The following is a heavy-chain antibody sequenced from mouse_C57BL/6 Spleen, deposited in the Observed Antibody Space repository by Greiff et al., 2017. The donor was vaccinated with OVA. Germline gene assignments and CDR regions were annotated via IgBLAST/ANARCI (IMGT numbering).Heavy chain of an antibody. V-gene: IGHV2-2*01. Sequence: VQLQQSGPGLVQPSQSLSITCTVSGFSLTSYGVHWVRQSPGKGLEWLGVIWSGGSTDYNAAFISRLSISKDNSKSQVFFKMNSLQADDTAIYYCARWILRDWYFDVWGTGTTVTVSS. CDR2: IWSGGST. J-gene: IGHJ1*03. D-gene: IGHD1-1*01. CDR3: ARWILRDWYFDV. CDR1: GFSLTSYG.